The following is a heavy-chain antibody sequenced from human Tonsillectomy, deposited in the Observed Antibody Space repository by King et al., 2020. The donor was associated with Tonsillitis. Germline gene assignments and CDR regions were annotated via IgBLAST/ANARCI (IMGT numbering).Heavy chain of an antibody. CDR1: GYTFTSYA. Sequence: QLVQSGSELKKPGASVKVSCKASGYTFTSYAMNWVRQAPGQGLEWMGWINTNTGNPTYAQGFTGRFVFSLDTSVSTAYLQISSLKAEDTAVYYCARGDILTGYYDGVTNDYWGQGTLVTVSS. CDR3: ARGDILTGYYDGVTNDY. J-gene: IGHJ4*02. D-gene: IGHD3-9*01. V-gene: IGHV7-4-1*02. CDR2: INTNTGNP.